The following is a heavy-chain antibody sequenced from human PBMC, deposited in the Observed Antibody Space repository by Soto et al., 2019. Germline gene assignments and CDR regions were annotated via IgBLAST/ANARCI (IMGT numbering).Heavy chain of an antibody. CDR1: GYSFTSYW. J-gene: IGHJ4*02. D-gene: IGHD1-1*01. CDR2: IDPSDSYT. CDR3: ARHGLGARGCVEEPH. Sequence: EVQLVQSGAEVKKPGESLRVSCKGSGYSFTSYWISWVRQMPGKGLEWMGRIDPSDSYTNYSPPFQGHFTISAEKSISTAYLQWSSLKASDTAMYYCARHGLGARGCVEEPHWGQGTLVTVSS. V-gene: IGHV5-10-1*01.